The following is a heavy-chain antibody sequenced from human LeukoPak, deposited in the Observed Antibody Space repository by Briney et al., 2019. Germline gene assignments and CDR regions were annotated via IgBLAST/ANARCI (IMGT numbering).Heavy chain of an antibody. D-gene: IGHD4-17*01. CDR2: IMPLFGTA. Sequence: ASVKVSCKTSGGTFNNSAISWVRQAPGQGLEWLGSIMPLFGTAGYAQKFQGRVTITKDESTRTVYLELTSLTSDDTAVYYCARDVHGDYGSGWFDPWGQGTLVSVSS. CDR3: ARDVHGDYGSGWFDP. J-gene: IGHJ5*02. CDR1: GGTFNNSA. V-gene: IGHV1-69*05.